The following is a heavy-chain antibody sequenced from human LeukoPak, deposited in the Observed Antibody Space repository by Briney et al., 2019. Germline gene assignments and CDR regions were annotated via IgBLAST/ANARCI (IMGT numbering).Heavy chain of an antibody. CDR3: ARESCLNAVCYTGEGAFDI. Sequence: GGSLRLSCAASGFGFSSYGLHWVRQAPGKGLEWVAVIYFDKKNIHYADSVKGRFTVSRDDSKNTLYLQMNSLRAEDTAVYYCARESCLNAVCYTGEGAFDIWGQGTMVTVSS. V-gene: IGHV3-33*01. D-gene: IGHD2-8*01. CDR1: GFGFSSYG. J-gene: IGHJ3*02. CDR2: IYFDKKNI.